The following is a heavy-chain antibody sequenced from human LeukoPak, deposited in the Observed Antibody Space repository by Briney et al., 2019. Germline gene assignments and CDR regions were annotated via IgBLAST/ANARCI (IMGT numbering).Heavy chain of an antibody. CDR2: IQYDGNNE. CDR1: GFIFSNYG. D-gene: IGHD1-26*01. V-gene: IGHV3-30*02. CDR3: AKEKVGATDYFDY. Sequence: GGSLRLSCAASGFIFSNYGMYWVRQAPGKGLEWVAFIQYDGNNEYYADSVKGRFTISRDNSKNTLYLQMNSLRAEDTAVYYCAKEKVGATDYFDYWGQGTLVTVSS. J-gene: IGHJ4*02.